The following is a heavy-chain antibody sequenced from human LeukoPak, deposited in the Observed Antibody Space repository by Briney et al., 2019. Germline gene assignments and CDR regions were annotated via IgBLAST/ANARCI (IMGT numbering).Heavy chain of an antibody. D-gene: IGHD6-19*01. CDR1: GYTLTELS. CDR2: FDPEDGET. J-gene: IGHJ4*02. CDR3: ATDPRYSSGWYGGYDY. V-gene: IGHV1-24*01. Sequence: ASVKVSCKVSGYTLTELSMHWVRQAPGKGLGWVGGFDPEDGETIYAQKFQGRVTMTEDTSTDTAYMELSSLRSEDTAVYYCATDPRYSSGWYGGYDYWGQGTLVTVSS.